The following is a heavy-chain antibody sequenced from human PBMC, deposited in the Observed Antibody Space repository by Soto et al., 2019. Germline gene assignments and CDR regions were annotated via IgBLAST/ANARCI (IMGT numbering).Heavy chain of an antibody. CDR2: IYHSGST. CDR3: ARVRSRSVVPHNWFDP. D-gene: IGHD2-15*01. V-gene: IGHV4-4*02. Sequence: QVQLQESGPGLVKPSGTLSLTCAVSGGSISSSNWWSWVRQPPGKGLEWIGEIYHSGSTNYNPSLRGRVTISVDKSKNQFSLKLSSVTAADTAVYYCARVRSRSVVPHNWFDPWGQGTLVTVSS. J-gene: IGHJ5*02. CDR1: GGSISSSNW.